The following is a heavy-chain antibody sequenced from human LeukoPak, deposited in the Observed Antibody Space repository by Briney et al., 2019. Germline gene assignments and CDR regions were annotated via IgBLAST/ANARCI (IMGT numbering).Heavy chain of an antibody. V-gene: IGHV1-24*01. Sequence: ASVKVSCKVSGYTLTELSMHWVRQAPGKGLEWMGGFDPEDGETIYAQKFQGRVTMTEDTSTDTAYMELSSLRSEDTAVYYCATDLNSYGHPAIDYWGQGTLVTVSS. J-gene: IGHJ4*02. CDR2: FDPEDGET. D-gene: IGHD5-18*01. CDR3: ATDLNSYGHPAIDY. CDR1: GYTLTELS.